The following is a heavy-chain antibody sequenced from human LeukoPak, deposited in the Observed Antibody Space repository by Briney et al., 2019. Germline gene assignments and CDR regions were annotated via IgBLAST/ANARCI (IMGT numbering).Heavy chain of an antibody. V-gene: IGHV3-73*01. CDR2: IRSKANSYAT. CDR1: GFTFSGSA. D-gene: IGHD3-16*01. CDR3: TRPSYDYVWGSSPDY. Sequence: GGSLRLSCAASGFTFSGSAMHWVRQASGKGLAWVGRIRSKANSYATAYAASVKGRFTISRDDSKNTAYLQMNSLKTEDTAVYYCTRPSYDYVWGSSPDYWGQGTLVTVSS. J-gene: IGHJ4*02.